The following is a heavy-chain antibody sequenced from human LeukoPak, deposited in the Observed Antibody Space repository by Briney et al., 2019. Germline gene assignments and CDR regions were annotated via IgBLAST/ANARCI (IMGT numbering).Heavy chain of an antibody. CDR3: AKDTPTYYDFWSGPPPDAFDI. CDR2: ISGSGGST. Sequence: GGSLRLSCAASGFTFSSYAVSWVRQAPGKGLEWVSAISGSGGSTYYADSVKGRFTISRDNSKNTLYLQMNSLRAEDTAVYYCAKDTPTYYDFWSGPPPDAFDIWGQGTMVTVSS. CDR1: GFTFSSYA. J-gene: IGHJ3*02. V-gene: IGHV3-23*01. D-gene: IGHD3-3*01.